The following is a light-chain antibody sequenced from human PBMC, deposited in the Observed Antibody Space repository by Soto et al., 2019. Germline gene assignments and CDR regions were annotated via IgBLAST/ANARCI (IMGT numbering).Light chain of an antibody. CDR1: QSVGSIY. Sequence: EIVLTQSPGTLSLSPGERATLSCRASQSVGSIYLAWYQQKPGQAPRLLIYGVSNRATGIPERFSGSGSGTDFTLTISRLEAEDFAVYYCQHYAGSPPWTFGQGPKVEIK. CDR2: GVS. CDR3: QHYAGSPPWT. V-gene: IGKV3-20*01. J-gene: IGKJ1*01.